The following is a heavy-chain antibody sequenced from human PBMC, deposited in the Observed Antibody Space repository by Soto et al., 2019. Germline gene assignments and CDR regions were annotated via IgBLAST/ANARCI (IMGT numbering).Heavy chain of an antibody. CDR2: ISGYNGNT. V-gene: IGHV1-18*01. Sequence: ASVKVSCKASGNTVPNYAIHWVRQAPGQRLEWMGWISGYNGNTNYAEKLQGRVTMTTDTSTSTAYMELRSLRSDGTAVYYCARVSYEGYYDILTGYYPALDYWGQGTLVTVSS. CDR3: ARVSYEGYYDILTGYYPALDY. CDR1: GNTVPNYA. J-gene: IGHJ4*02. D-gene: IGHD3-9*01.